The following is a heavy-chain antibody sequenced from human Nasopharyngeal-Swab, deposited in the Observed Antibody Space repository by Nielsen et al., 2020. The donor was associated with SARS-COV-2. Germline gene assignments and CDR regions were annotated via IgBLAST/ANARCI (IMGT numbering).Heavy chain of an antibody. D-gene: IGHD6-19*01. CDR1: GYTFTSYY. V-gene: IGHV1-46*01. CDR2: INPSGGST. Sequence: ASVKVSCKASGYTFTSYYMHWVRQAPGRGLEWMGIINPSGGSTSYAQKFQGRVTMTRDTSTSTVYMELSSLRSEDTAVYYCARKSLGYSSGWLVAFDIWGQGTMVTVSS. CDR3: ARKSLGYSSGWLVAFDI. J-gene: IGHJ3*02.